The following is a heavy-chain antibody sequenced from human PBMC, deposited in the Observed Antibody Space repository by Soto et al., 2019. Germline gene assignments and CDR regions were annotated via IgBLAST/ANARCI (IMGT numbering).Heavy chain of an antibody. CDR2: IYYSGST. V-gene: IGHV4-39*07. CDR3: ARDGGGYSGYDGPYYYYGMDV. Sequence: SETLSLTCTVSGGSISSSSYYWGWIRQPPGKGLEWIGSIYYSGSTYYNPSLKSRVTISVDTSKNQFSLKLSSVTAADTAVYYCARDGGGYSGYDGPYYYYGMDVWGQGTTVTVSS. CDR1: GGSISSSSYY. D-gene: IGHD5-12*01. J-gene: IGHJ6*02.